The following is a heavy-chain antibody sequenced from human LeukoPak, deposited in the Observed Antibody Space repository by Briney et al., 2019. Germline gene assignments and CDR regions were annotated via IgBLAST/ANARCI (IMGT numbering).Heavy chain of an antibody. CDR2: INPNSGGT. D-gene: IGHD6-6*01. J-gene: IGHJ6*03. CDR3: ARTYSSSSDYYYYMDV. Sequence: GASVKVSCKASGYTFTGYYMHWVRQAPGQGLEGMGWINPNSGGTNYAQKFQGRVTMTRDTSISTAYMELSRLRSDDTAVYYCARTYSSSSDYYYYMDVWGKGTTVTVSS. CDR1: GYTFTGYY. V-gene: IGHV1-2*02.